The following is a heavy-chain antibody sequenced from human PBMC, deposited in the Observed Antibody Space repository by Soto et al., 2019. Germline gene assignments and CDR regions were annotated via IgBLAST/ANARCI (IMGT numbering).Heavy chain of an antibody. CDR2: INHSGST. J-gene: IGHJ4*02. Sequence: PSETLSLTCVVYGGSFSGYYWNWIRQPPGKGLEWIGEINHSGSTNYNPSLKSRVTTSVDTSKNQFSLKLSSVTAADTAVYYCASPGGGYSGYDSRYFDFWGQGTLVTVSS. CDR3: ASPGGGYSGYDSRYFDF. CDR1: GGSFSGYY. V-gene: IGHV4-34*01. D-gene: IGHD5-12*01.